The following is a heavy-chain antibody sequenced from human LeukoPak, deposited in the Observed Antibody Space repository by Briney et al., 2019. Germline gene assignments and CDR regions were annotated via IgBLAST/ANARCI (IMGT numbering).Heavy chain of an antibody. V-gene: IGHV3-21*01. Sequence: PGGSLRLSCAASGFTFSSYSMNWVRQAPGKGLEWVSSISSSSSYIYYAESVKGRFTISRDNAKNSLYLQMNSLRAEDTAVYYCASSSTSYDYYYYYMDVWGKGTTVTISS. D-gene: IGHD2-2*01. CDR3: ASSSTSYDYYYYYMDV. J-gene: IGHJ6*03. CDR2: ISSSSSYI. CDR1: GFTFSSYS.